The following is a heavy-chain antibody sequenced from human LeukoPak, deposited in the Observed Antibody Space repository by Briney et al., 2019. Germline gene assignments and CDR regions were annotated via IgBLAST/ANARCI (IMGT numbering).Heavy chain of an antibody. CDR3: ARDMYARSYEGNRFDP. D-gene: IGHD2-8*01. CDR1: GYTFRSYH. Sequence: ASVKVSCKASGYTFRSYHVQWVRQAPGQGLEWMGMIDPSGGHTRYSEKFQGRVSMTRDVSTSAVYMELSSLMPEDTAVYYCARDMYARSYEGNRFDPWGQGTLVSVSS. J-gene: IGHJ5*02. V-gene: IGHV1-46*01. CDR2: IDPSGGHT.